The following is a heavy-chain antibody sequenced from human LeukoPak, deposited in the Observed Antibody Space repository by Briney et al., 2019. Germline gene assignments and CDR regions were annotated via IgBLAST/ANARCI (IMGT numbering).Heavy chain of an antibody. D-gene: IGHD1-1*01. Sequence: ASETLSLTCAVSGGSMSSGGYSWTWIRQPPGKGLEWIGFIYDTGSTYYNPSLKSQVSISLNTSKNQFSLRLSSVTAADTAVYYCARVWKSNWFDPWGQGTLVTVSS. V-gene: IGHV4-30-4*07. CDR3: ARVWKSNWFDP. J-gene: IGHJ5*02. CDR1: GGSMSSGGYS. CDR2: IYDTGST.